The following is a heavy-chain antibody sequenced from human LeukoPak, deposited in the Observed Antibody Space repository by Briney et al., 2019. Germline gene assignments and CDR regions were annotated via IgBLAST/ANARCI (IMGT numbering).Heavy chain of an antibody. CDR3: ARAGYDYPFYYYGMDV. V-gene: IGHV1-8*01. Sequence: GASVKVSCKASGYTVTGYDINWVRQATGQGLEWMGWMNPNRGNTGYAQKFQGRVNMTRNTSISTAYLELSSLRSEDTAVYYCARAGYDYPFYYYGMDVWGQGTTVTVSS. J-gene: IGHJ6*02. D-gene: IGHD4-11*01. CDR2: MNPNRGNT. CDR1: GYTVTGYD.